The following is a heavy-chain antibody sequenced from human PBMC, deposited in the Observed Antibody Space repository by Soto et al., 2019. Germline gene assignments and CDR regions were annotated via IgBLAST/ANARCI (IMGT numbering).Heavy chain of an antibody. CDR1: GYTFTSYG. V-gene: IGHV1-18*01. CDR2: IIAYNGNT. Sequence: ASVKVSCKASGYTFTSYGSSWVRQAPGQGLEWMGRIIAYNGNTNYAQKLQGRLTMTTDTSTSTAYMELRRLRSDDTAVYYCARDYTSYDILTGPLGWFDPWGQGTLVTVSS. J-gene: IGHJ5*02. D-gene: IGHD3-9*01. CDR3: ARDYTSYDILTGPLGWFDP.